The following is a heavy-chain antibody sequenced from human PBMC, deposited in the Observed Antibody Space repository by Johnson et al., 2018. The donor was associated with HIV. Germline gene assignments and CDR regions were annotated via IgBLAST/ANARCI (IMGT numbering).Heavy chain of an antibody. CDR2: ISYDGSNK. CDR3: AKSTQASIVRESGPYGAFDI. Sequence: QVQLMESGGVVVQPGGSLRLSCAASGFTFSRYGMHWVRQVQGKGLEWVAVISYDGSNKYCADSVKGRFTISRDNSKTTLYLQMNSLRAGDTALYYCAKSTQASIVRESGPYGAFDIWGQGTMVTVSS. J-gene: IGHJ3*02. CDR1: GFTFSRYG. V-gene: IGHV3-30*18. D-gene: IGHD3-10*01.